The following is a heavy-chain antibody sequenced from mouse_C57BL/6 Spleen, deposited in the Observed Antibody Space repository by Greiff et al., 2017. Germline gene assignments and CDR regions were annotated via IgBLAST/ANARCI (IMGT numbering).Heavy chain of an antibody. CDR1: GYTFTSYW. J-gene: IGHJ4*01. CDR3: ASLNPGAMDD. V-gene: IGHV1-69*01. Sequence: QVQLQQPGAELVMPGASVKLSCKASGYTFTSYWMHWVKQRPGQGLEWIGEIDPSDCYTNYNQKFKGKSTLTVDKSSSTAYMQLSSLTSEDSAVYYCASLNPGAMDDWGQGTSVTVSS. CDR2: IDPSDCYT.